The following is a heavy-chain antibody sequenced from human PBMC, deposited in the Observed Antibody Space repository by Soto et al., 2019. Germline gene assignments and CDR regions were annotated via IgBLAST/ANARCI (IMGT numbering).Heavy chain of an antibody. J-gene: IGHJ3*02. CDR2: FYSGGTT. V-gene: IGHV3-53*04. Sequence: EVQLVESGGGLVQPGGSLRLSCAASGFTVSSNHMTWVRQGPGGGLEWVSVFYSGGTTYYADSVKGRFTISRHSSKNTLYLQMNSLRDEDTAIYYCARYRPGDAFDIWGQGTLVTVSS. CDR1: GFTVSSNH. CDR3: ARYRPGDAFDI. D-gene: IGHD3-16*02.